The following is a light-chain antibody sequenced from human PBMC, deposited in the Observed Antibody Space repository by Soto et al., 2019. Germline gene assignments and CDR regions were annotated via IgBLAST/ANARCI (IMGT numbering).Light chain of an antibody. CDR3: ASWDDSLSGHV. CDR1: SSNIGTYT. CDR2: SNN. Sequence: QSVLTQPPSASGTPGQRVTISCSGGSSNIGTYTVKWFQQLPGTAPKLLIYSNNQRPSGVPDRFSGSKSGTSASLAITGLXXXXXXXXXXASWDDSLSGHVFGTGTKVTVL. V-gene: IGLV1-44*01. J-gene: IGLJ1*01.